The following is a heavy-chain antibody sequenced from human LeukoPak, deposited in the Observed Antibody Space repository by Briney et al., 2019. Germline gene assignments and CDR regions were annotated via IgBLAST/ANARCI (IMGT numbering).Heavy chain of an antibody. Sequence: PSETLSLTCTVSGGSISSSSYYWGWIRQTPGKGLEWIGSIYYSGSTYYNPSLKSRVTISVDTSKNQFSLKLSSVTAADTAVYYCARHSGPPYYFDYWSQGTLVTVSS. V-gene: IGHV4-39*01. CDR3: ARHSGPPYYFDY. CDR1: GGSISSSSYY. J-gene: IGHJ4*02. D-gene: IGHD3-10*01. CDR2: IYYSGST.